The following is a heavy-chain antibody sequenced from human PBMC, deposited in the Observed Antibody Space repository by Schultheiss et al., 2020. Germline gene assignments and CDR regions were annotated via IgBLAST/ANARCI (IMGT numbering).Heavy chain of an antibody. V-gene: IGHV3-48*02. CDR1: GFTFSSYS. D-gene: IGHD6-19*01. Sequence: GGSLRLSCAASGFTFSSYSMNWVRQAPGKGLEWVSYISSSSTIYYADSVKGRFTISRDNAKNSLYLQMNSLRDEDTAVYYCARDFIAVAGTADYWGQGTLVTVSS. J-gene: IGHJ4*02. CDR2: ISSSSTI. CDR3: ARDFIAVAGTADY.